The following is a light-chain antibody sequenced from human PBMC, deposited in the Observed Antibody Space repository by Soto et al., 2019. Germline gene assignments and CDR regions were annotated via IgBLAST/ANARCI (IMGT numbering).Light chain of an antibody. CDR3: QQTNTSPRT. Sequence: DIQMTPSPSSLSPSVGHRVTIPSRASQNFDNFVAWYQQRPGKAPELLIYAASRLQRGAPSRFSGSGSGTDFTLTITGLQPEDFATYFCQQTNTSPRTFGQGPKVDIK. J-gene: IGKJ1*01. CDR1: QNFDNF. CDR2: AAS. V-gene: IGKV1-39*01.